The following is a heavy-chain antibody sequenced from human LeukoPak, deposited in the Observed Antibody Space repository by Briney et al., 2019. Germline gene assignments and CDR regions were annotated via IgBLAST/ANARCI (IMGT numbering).Heavy chain of an antibody. V-gene: IGHV3-53*01. Sequence: GGSLRLSCAASGFTVSSHYMSWVRQAPGKGLEWISVIYSGGNTYYADSVKGRFTISRDNSKNTLYLQMNSLRAEDTAVYYCARDLTGGSGSYYYFDYRGQGTLVTVSS. CDR3: ARDLTGGSGSYYYFDY. D-gene: IGHD3-10*01. CDR2: IYSGGNT. CDR1: GFTVSSHY. J-gene: IGHJ4*02.